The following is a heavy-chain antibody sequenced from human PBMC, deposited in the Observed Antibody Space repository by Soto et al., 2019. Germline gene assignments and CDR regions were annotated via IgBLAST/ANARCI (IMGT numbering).Heavy chain of an antibody. D-gene: IGHD3-9*01. CDR1: GGSISSGGYY. J-gene: IGHJ5*02. Sequence: QVQLQESGPGLVKPSQTLSLTCTVSGGSISSGGYYWSWIRQHPGKGLEWIGYIYYSGSTYYNPSLKSRVTISVDTSKNQFSLKLSSVTAADTAVYYCARVYYDILTGAANWFDPWGQGTLVTVSS. CDR3: ARVYYDILTGAANWFDP. CDR2: IYYSGST. V-gene: IGHV4-31*03.